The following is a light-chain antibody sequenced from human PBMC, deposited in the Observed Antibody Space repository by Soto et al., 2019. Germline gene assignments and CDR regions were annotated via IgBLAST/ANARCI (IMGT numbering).Light chain of an antibody. CDR1: SSDVGSYNL. V-gene: IGLV2-23*02. Sequence: QSVLTQPASVSGSPGQSITISCTGTSSDVGSYNLVSWYQQRPGKAPKLMIYEVSKRPSGVSNRFSGSKSGNTASLTISGLQAEDEADYYCCSYAGSHYVFGTGTKVTVL. J-gene: IGLJ1*01. CDR3: CSYAGSHYV. CDR2: EVS.